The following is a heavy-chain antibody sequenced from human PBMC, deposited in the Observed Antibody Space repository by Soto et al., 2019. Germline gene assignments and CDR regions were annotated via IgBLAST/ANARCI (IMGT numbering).Heavy chain of an antibody. CDR3: AKREKYSSSWALDY. D-gene: IGHD6-13*01. J-gene: IGHJ4*02. V-gene: IGHV3-23*01. CDR2: ISGNGGST. CDR1: GFIFSSYA. Sequence: PGGSLRLSCAASGFIFSSYAMSWVRQAPGKGLEWVSFISGNGGSTYYAESVKGRFTISRDNSKNTLYLQMNSLRAEDTAVYYCAKREKYSSSWALDYWGQGTLVTVSS.